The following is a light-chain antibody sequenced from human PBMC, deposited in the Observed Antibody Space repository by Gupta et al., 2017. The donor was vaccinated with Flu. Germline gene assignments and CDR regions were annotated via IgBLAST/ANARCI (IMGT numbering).Light chain of an antibody. Sequence: SSDVGGYNYVSWYQQHPGKAPKLMIYDVTRRPSGVPDRFSGSKSGITASLSISGLQAEDEADYYCCSYTGTSTFWVFGGGTELSVL. CDR2: DVT. CDR3: CSYTGTSTFWV. V-gene: IGLV2-11*03. J-gene: IGLJ3*02. CDR1: SSDVGGYNY.